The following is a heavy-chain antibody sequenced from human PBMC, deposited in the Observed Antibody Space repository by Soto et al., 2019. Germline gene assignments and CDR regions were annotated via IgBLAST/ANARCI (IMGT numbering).Heavy chain of an antibody. V-gene: IGHV1-2*02. CDR3: TRSRTLPFDY. D-gene: IGHD3-16*01. CDR2: INPDDGAT. J-gene: IGHJ4*02. CDR1: VYTFTCHY. Sequence: XSVKVSCKASVYTFTCHYIHWVRQAPGQGPECLGWINPDDGATKYAPNFQGRVTMARDTSISTVYMELSSLTSDDTAAYYCTRSRTLPFDYWGQGTLVTVSS.